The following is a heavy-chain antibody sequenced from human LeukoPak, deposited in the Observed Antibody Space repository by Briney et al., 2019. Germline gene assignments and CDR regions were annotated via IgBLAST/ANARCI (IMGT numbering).Heavy chain of an antibody. CDR3: ARDPHEATYGMDV. CDR1: GYTFTXXY. CDR2: INPNSGGT. Sequence: ASVKASCKASGYTFTXXYMHWVRQAPGXXXXWXGWINPNSGGTNYAQKFQGRVTMTRDTSISTAYMELSRLRSDDTAVYYCARDPHEATYGMDVWGQGTTVTVSS. D-gene: IGHD5-12*01. J-gene: IGHJ6*02. V-gene: IGHV1-2*02.